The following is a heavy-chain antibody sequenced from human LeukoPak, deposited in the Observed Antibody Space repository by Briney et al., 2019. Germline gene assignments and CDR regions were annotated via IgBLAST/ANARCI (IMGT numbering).Heavy chain of an antibody. CDR3: AAGRVGSSTRHYYYYYYMDV. J-gene: IGHJ6*03. Sequence: SVKVSCKASGGTFSSYAISWVRQAPGQGLEWMGGIIPIFGTANYAQKFQGRVTITTDESTSTAYMELSSLRSEDTAVYYCAAGRVGSSTRHYYYYYYMDVWGKGTTVTVSS. D-gene: IGHD2-2*01. V-gene: IGHV1-69*05. CDR1: GGTFSSYA. CDR2: IIPIFGTA.